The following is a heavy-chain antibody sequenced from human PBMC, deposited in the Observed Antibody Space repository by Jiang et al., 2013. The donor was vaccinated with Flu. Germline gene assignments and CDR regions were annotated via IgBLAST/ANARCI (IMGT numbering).Heavy chain of an antibody. CDR2: YN. V-gene: IGHV6-1*01. CDR3: TRGRNWYFDL. J-gene: IGHJ2*01. Sequence: YNDYAESLKSRITINPDTSRNQFSLQLNFVTPEDTAVYYCTRGRNWYFDLWGRGTLVTVSS.